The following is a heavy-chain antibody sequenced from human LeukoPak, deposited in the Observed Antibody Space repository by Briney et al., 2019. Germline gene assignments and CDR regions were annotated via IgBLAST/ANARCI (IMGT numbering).Heavy chain of an antibody. D-gene: IGHD3-3*01. J-gene: IGHJ4*02. V-gene: IGHV1-2*02. CDR3: ARAIDFWRGYHFDY. CDR1: GYTFTGYY. Sequence: ASVKVSCKASGYTFTGYYMHWVRQAPGQGLEWMGWINPNSGGTNYAQKFQGRVTMTRDTSISTAYMELSRLRSDDTAVYYCARAIDFWRGYHFDYWGQGTLVTVSS. CDR2: INPNSGGT.